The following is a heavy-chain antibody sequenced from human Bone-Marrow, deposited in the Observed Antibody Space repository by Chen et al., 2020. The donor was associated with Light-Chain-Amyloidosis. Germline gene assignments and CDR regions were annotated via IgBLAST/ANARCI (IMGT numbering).Heavy chain of an antibody. Sequence: EVQLEQSGPEVKKPGESLKISCKGSGYTFPNYWIGWVSQMPGKGLEWMGVIYPDDSDARYSPSFAGQVTISADKSITTAYLQWRSLKASDTAMYYCARRRDGYNFDYWGQGTLVTVSS. CDR1: GYTFPNYW. CDR3: ARRRDGYNFDY. V-gene: IGHV5-51*01. J-gene: IGHJ4*02. D-gene: IGHD5-12*01. CDR2: IYPDDSDA.